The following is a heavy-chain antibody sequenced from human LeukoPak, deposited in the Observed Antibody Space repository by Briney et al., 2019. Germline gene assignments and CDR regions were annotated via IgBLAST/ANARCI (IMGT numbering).Heavy chain of an antibody. Sequence: TSETLSLTCTVSGGSISISTYYWGWIRQPPGKGLEWIGNTNYSGSTYYNPSLKSRVTISVDTSKNQFSLRLSSVTAADTAVYYCARLGTGYDSSGYSIGWFDPWGQGTLVTVSS. J-gene: IGHJ5*02. CDR2: TNYSGST. D-gene: IGHD3-22*01. CDR3: ARLGTGYDSSGYSIGWFDP. V-gene: IGHV4-39*01. CDR1: GGSISISTYY.